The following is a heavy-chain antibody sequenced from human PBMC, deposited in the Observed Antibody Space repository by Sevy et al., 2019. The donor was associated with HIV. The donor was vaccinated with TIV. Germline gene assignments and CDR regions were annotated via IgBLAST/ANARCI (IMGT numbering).Heavy chain of an antibody. J-gene: IGHJ5*02. CDR1: AGSISAYY. V-gene: IGHV4-59*01. Sequence: SETLSLTCSVSAGSISAYYWSWIRQPPGKGLEWIAYIHDSGNSKYNPSLKSRVTISMDTSKNQFSLKVTSVTEADTALYYCARAPPVRSGDDSLNWFDPWGQGILVTVSS. D-gene: IGHD5-12*01. CDR3: ARAPPVRSGDDSLNWFDP. CDR2: IHDSGNS.